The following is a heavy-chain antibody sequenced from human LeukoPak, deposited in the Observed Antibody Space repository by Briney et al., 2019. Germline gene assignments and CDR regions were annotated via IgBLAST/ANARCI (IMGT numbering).Heavy chain of an antibody. J-gene: IGHJ4*02. CDR3: AKSNGYGLIDY. V-gene: IGHV4-39*01. CDR2: IYSSGNT. CDR1: GASISSSNYY. Sequence: SETLSLTCAVSGASISSSNYYWGWVRQSPGKGLEWIGNIYSSGNTYYNASLKSRVTMYIDTSRNQFSLKLSSVTAADTAMYYCAKSNGYGLIDYWGQGTLVAVSS. D-gene: IGHD5-12*01.